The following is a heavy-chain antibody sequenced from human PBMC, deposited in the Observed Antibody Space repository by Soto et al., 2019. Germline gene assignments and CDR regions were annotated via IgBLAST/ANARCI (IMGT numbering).Heavy chain of an antibody. J-gene: IGHJ4*02. CDR2: ISSISSTI. Sequence: VQLVESGGGLVQPGGSLRLSCAASGFTFSSYTMNWVRQAPGKGLEWVSYISSISSTIYYADSVKGRFTISRDNAKNSLYLQMNSLREEDTADYYCAREITMGPFDYWGQGTLVNGSS. D-gene: IGHD3-10*01. CDR1: GFTFSSYT. V-gene: IGHV3-48*02. CDR3: AREITMGPFDY.